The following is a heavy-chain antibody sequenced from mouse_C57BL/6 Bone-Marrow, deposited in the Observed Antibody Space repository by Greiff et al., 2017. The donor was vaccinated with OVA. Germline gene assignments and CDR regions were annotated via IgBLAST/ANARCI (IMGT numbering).Heavy chain of an antibody. CDR3: TTLLLTY. V-gene: IGHV14-4*01. CDR1: GFNIKDDY. CDR2: IDPENGDT. Sequence: EVQLQQSGAELVRPGASVKLSCTASGFNIKDDYMHWVKQRPEQGLEWIGWIDPENGDTEYASKFQGKATITADTSSNTAYLQISSLTSEDTAVYYCTTLLLTYWGQGTLVTVSA. J-gene: IGHJ3*01. D-gene: IGHD1-1*01.